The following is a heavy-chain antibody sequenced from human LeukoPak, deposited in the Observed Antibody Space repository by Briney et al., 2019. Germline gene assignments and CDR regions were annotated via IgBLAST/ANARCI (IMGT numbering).Heavy chain of an antibody. Sequence: GGSLRLSCAASGFTFSSYWMHWVRQAPGKGLVWVSRINSDGTTTNYADSVKGRFTISGDNAKNTLFLQMNSLRAEDTAVYYCARGNYYAMDVWGQGTTVTVSS. CDR3: ARGNYYAMDV. J-gene: IGHJ6*02. CDR2: INSDGTTT. CDR1: GFTFSSYW. V-gene: IGHV3-74*01.